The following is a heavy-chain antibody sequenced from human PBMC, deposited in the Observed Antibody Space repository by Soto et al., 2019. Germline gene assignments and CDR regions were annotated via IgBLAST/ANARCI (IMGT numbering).Heavy chain of an antibody. D-gene: IGHD3-9*01. CDR3: TTAPPAEYDILIGYPFDY. J-gene: IGHJ4*02. Sequence: GASVKVSCMASGRHSSISAMSWVRHAPGQGLEWIGAIIPIFGTANYAQKFQGRVTITADESTSTAYMELSSLRAEDTAVYYCTTAPPAEYDILIGYPFDYWGRGTLVSVSA. CDR1: GRHSSISA. V-gene: IGHV1-69*13. CDR2: IIPIFGTA.